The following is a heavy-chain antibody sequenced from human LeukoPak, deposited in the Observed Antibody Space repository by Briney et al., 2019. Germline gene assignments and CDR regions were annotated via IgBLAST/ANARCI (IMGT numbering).Heavy chain of an antibody. J-gene: IGHJ4*02. CDR3: AKAHGGSYHSGID. V-gene: IGHV3-23*01. CDR1: GFTFTSYA. CDR2: IRGSGGST. Sequence: GVSLRLSCAASGFTFTSYAMNWVRQAPGKGLEWVSGIRGSGGSTYYADSVKGRFSISRDNSKNTLYLQLNSLRVEDTAEYYCAKAHGGSYHSGIDWGQGTLVIVS. D-gene: IGHD2-8*01.